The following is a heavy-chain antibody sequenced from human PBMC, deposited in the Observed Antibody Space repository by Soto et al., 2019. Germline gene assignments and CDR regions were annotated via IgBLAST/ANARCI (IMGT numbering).Heavy chain of an antibody. CDR3: ARNRYDFWSGYSPDAFDI. CDR1: GGSISSSGYY. D-gene: IGHD3-3*01. Sequence: PSETLSLTYTVAGGSISSSGYYWVLIRKPPGKGLEWIGSIYYSGSTYYNPSLKSRATISVDTSKNQFSLKLSSVTAADTAVYYCARNRYDFWSGYSPDAFDIWGQGTMVTVSS. J-gene: IGHJ3*02. CDR2: IYYSGST. V-gene: IGHV4-39*01.